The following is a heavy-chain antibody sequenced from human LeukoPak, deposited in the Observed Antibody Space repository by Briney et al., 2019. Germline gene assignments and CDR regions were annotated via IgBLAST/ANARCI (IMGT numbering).Heavy chain of an antibody. D-gene: IGHD3-16*02. CDR1: GFTLSTYG. J-gene: IGHJ4*02. Sequence: PGRSLRLSCAASGFTLSTYGMHWVGQAPGKGLEWVAVISDGGSNQYYADSVKGRFTISRDNSKNTLYLQMNSLRPEDTAVYYCVRDKYRFDYWGQGTLVTVSS. CDR3: VRDKYRFDY. CDR2: ISDGGSNQ. V-gene: IGHV3-30*03.